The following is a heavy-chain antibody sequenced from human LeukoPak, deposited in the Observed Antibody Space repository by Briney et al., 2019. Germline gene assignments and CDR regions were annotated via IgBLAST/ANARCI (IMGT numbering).Heavy chain of an antibody. V-gene: IGHV3-23*01. CDR1: GFTFSSYA. Sequence: GSLRLSCAASGFTFSSYAMSWVRQAPGKGLEWVSAISGSGGSTYYADSVKGRFTISRDNSKNTLYLQMNSLRAEDTAVYYCARELDYYYGMDVWGQGTTVTVSS. J-gene: IGHJ6*02. CDR3: ARELDYYYGMDV. CDR2: ISGSGGST.